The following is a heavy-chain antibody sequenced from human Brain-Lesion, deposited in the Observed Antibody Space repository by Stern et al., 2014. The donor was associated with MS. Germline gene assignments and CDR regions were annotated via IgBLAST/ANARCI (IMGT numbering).Heavy chain of an antibody. CDR3: ARGERWFDS. Sequence: VQLVESGGGLVQPGGSLRLACAASGFTFSNYWMHWVRQAPGKGLVWVSRVNNDGRRTSYADSVKGRFTMSRDNAKNTLYLQMNSLRVEDTAIYYCARGERWFDSWGPGTLVTVSS. CDR2: VNNDGRRT. D-gene: IGHD3-10*01. CDR1: GFTFSNYW. J-gene: IGHJ5*01. V-gene: IGHV3-74*02.